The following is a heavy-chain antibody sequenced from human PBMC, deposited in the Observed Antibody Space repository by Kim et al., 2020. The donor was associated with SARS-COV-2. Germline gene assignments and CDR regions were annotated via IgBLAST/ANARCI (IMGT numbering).Heavy chain of an antibody. CDR1: GYNFRDFW. Sequence: GESLKISCQGSGYNFRDFWLVWVRQMPGKGLEVMGIIYPGDSDTRYTPSFRGQVTISADNPISTAYLRWSSLKASDSGTYFCTRLSWGGGLIFHKEHGEGRQGFDVWGQGTTVTVSS. CDR3: TRLSWGGGLIFHKEHGEGRQGFDV. V-gene: IGHV5-51*01. CDR2: IYPGDSDT. D-gene: IGHD1-26*01. J-gene: IGHJ6*02.